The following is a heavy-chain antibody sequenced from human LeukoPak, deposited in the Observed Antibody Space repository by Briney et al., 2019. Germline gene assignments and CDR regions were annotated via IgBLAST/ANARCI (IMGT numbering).Heavy chain of an antibody. CDR3: ARVSLRTDAFDI. CDR2: IYYSGST. CDR1: GGSISSYY. Sequence: SETLSLTCTVSGGSISSYYWSWIRQPPGRGLEWIGYIYYSGSTNYNPSLKSRVTISVDTSKNQFSLKLSSVTAADTAVYYCARVSLRTDAFDIWGQGTMVTVSS. V-gene: IGHV4-59*01. D-gene: IGHD3-16*01. J-gene: IGHJ3*02.